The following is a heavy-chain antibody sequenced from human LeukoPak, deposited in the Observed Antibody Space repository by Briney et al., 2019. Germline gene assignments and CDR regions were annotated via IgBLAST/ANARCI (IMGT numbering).Heavy chain of an antibody. D-gene: IGHD1-26*01. CDR1: GYTFTSYY. Sequence: ASVKVSCKASGYTFTSYYMHWVRQAPGQGLEWMGIINPSGGSASYAQKFQGRVTMTRDTSTSTVYMELSSLRSEDTAVYYCAGGIVGATTLDYWGQGILVTVSS. J-gene: IGHJ4*02. CDR2: INPSGGSA. CDR3: AGGIVGATTLDY. V-gene: IGHV1-46*01.